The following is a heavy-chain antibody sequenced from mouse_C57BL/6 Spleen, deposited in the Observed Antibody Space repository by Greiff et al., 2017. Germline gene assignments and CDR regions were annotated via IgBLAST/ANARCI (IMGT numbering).Heavy chain of an antibody. CDR1: GFTFSDYG. CDR2: ISSGSSTI. Sequence: VQLKESGGGLVKPGGSLKLSCAASGFTFSDYGMHWVRQAPEKGLEWVAYISSGSSTIYYADTVKGRFTISRDNAKNTLFLQMTSLRSEDTAMYYCARPYGNYEDYYAMDYWGQGTSVTVSS. J-gene: IGHJ4*01. CDR3: ARPYGNYEDYYAMDY. V-gene: IGHV5-17*01. D-gene: IGHD2-1*01.